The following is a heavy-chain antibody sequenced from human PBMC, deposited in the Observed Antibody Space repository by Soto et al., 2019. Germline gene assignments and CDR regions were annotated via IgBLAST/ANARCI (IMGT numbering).Heavy chain of an antibody. CDR3: AGQRRVFDY. V-gene: IGHV4-59*08. CDR1: GGSFSGYY. Sequence: PSETLSLTCAVYGGSFSGYYWSWIRQSPGKGLQWIGYIYSSGSTNYNPSLKSRVTISVDTSKNQFSLNLSSVTAADTAVYYCAGQRRVFDYWAKGSLVPVSS. CDR2: IYSSGST. J-gene: IGHJ4*02.